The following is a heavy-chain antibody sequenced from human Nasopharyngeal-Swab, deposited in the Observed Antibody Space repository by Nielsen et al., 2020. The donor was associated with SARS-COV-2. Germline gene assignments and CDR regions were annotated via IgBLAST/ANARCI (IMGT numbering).Heavy chain of an antibody. V-gene: IGHV3-30*02. J-gene: IGHJ6*03. D-gene: IGHD3-16*01. CDR1: GFTFSSYG. Sequence: SCAASGFTFSSYGMHWVRQAPGKGLEWVAFIRYDGFNQHYADSVKGRFTISRDSFKNTLDLQLNSLRAEDTAVYYCAKDHKMDSGGGVGYMDVWGKGTTVTVSS. CDR2: IRYDGFNQ. CDR3: AKDHKMDSGGGVGYMDV.